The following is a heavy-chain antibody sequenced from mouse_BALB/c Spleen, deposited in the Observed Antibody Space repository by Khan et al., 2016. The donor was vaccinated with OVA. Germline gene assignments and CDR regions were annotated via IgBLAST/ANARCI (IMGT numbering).Heavy chain of an antibody. CDR2: IYPGTNNT. J-gene: IGHJ2*01. V-gene: IGHV1-76*01. D-gene: IGHD3-2*02. Sequence: QMQLEESGAELVRPGASVKLSCKTSGYIFTSYWIHWVKQRSGQGLEWIARIYPGTNNTYYNENIKDRATLTADKSSSTAYMQLNSLKSEDSAVYFCAREEALYYFDYWGQGTTLTVSS. CDR1: GYIFTSYW. CDR3: AREEALYYFDY.